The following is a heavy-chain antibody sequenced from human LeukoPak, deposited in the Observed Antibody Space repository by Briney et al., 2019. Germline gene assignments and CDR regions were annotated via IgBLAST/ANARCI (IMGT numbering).Heavy chain of an antibody. CDR2: ISSSSSYI. Sequence: GGSLRLSCAASGFTFSSYSMNWVRQAPGKGLEWVSSISSSSSYIYYADSVKGRFTISRDNDKNSLYLQMNSLRAEDTAVYYCAREGSLYSADYWGQGTLVTVSS. J-gene: IGHJ4*02. V-gene: IGHV3-21*01. CDR1: GFTFSSYS. CDR3: AREGSLYSADY. D-gene: IGHD6-13*01.